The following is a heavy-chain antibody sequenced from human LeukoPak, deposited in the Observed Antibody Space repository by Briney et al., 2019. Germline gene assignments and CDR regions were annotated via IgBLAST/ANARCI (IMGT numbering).Heavy chain of an antibody. CDR3: ASSGRAGGSNFDY. J-gene: IGHJ4*02. CDR2: MNPNSGNT. V-gene: IGHV1-8*03. CDR1: GYTFTSYD. D-gene: IGHD3-10*01. Sequence: ASVKVSCKASGYTFTSYDINWVRQATGQGLEWMGWMNPNSGNTGYAQKFQGRVTITRNTSISTAYMELSSLRSEDTAVYYCASSGRAGGSNFDYWGQGTLVTVSS.